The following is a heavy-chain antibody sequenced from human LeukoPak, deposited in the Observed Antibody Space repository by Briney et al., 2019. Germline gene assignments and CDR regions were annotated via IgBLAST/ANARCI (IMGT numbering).Heavy chain of an antibody. D-gene: IGHD4-17*01. CDR2: IYYSGST. J-gene: IGHJ4*02. CDR3: ARSSDYGDYD. CDR1: GGSISSSSYY. V-gene: IGHV4-39*01. Sequence: SETLSLTCTVSGGSISSSSYYWGWIRQPPGKGLEWIGSIYYSGSTYYNPSLKSRVTISVDTSKNQFSLNLTSVSAADTASYFCARSSDYGDYDWGQGTLITVSS.